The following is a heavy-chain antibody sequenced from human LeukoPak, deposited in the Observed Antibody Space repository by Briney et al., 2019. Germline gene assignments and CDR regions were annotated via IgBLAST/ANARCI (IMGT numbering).Heavy chain of an antibody. J-gene: IGHJ4*02. CDR2: ISTSSSYI. CDR1: GFTFSSYT. Sequence: GGSLRLSCAASGFTFSSYTMHWVRQAPGKGLEWVSRISTSSSYIYYADSVKGRFTISRDNAKNSLYLQMNSLRAEDTAVYYCARGGSTTTMTTDFDYWGQGTLVTVSS. D-gene: IGHD4-17*01. V-gene: IGHV3-21*01. CDR3: ARGGSTTTMTTDFDY.